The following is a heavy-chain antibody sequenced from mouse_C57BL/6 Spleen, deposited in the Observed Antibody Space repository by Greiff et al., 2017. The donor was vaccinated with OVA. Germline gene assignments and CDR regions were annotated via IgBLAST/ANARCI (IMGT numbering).Heavy chain of an antibody. D-gene: IGHD2-12*01. CDR1: GYTFTSYW. Sequence: VQLQQSGAELVKPGASVKMSCKASGYTFTSYWITWVKQRPGQGLEWIGDVYPGSGSTHYNEKFKSKATLTVDTSSSTAYMQLSSLTSEDSAVYYCARDYKDYFDYWGQGTTLTVSS. J-gene: IGHJ2*01. CDR3: ARDYKDYFDY. CDR2: VYPGSGST. V-gene: IGHV1-55*01.